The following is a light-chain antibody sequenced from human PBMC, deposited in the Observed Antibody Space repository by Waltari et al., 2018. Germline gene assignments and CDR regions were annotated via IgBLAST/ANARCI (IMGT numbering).Light chain of an antibody. CDR1: ALPKLY. J-gene: IGLJ2*01. V-gene: IGLV3-25*03. CDR3: QSADSSGTYHVV. Sequence: SYELTQPPSVSVSPGQTARITCPGDALPKLYAYWYQQKPGQAPMLVIYKDNERPSGIPERFSGSSSGTTVTLTISGVQAEDEADYYCQSADSSGTYHVVFGGGTKLTVL. CDR2: KDN.